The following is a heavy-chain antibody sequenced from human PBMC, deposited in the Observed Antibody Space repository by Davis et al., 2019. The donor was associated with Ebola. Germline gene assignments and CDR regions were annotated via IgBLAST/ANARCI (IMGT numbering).Heavy chain of an antibody. J-gene: IGHJ1*01. CDR3: ARHAVSEMVATNDAEYFQH. V-gene: IGHV5-51*01. CDR2: IYPGDSDT. D-gene: IGHD5-12*01. Sequence: PGGSLRLSCKGSGYSFTSYWIGWVRQMPGKGLEWMGIIYPGDSDTRYSPSFQGQVTISADKSISTAYLQWSSLKASDTAMYYCARHAVSEMVATNDAEYFQHWGQGTLVTVSS. CDR1: GYSFTSYW.